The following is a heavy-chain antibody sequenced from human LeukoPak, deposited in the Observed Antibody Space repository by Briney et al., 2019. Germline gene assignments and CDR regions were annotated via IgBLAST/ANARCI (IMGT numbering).Heavy chain of an antibody. CDR1: GGSFSGYY. CDR3: ARGLAVWGRQSKYYFDY. J-gene: IGHJ4*02. Sequence: KPSETLSLTCAVYGGSFSGYYWSWIRQPPGKGLEWIGEINHSGSTNYNPSLKSRVTISVDTSKNQFSLKLSSVTAADTAVYYCARGLAVWGRQSKYYFDYWGQGTLVTVSS. CDR2: INHSGST. D-gene: IGHD3-16*01. V-gene: IGHV4-34*01.